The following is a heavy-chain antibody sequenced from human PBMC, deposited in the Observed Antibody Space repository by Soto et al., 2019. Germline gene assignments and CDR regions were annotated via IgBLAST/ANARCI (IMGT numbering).Heavy chain of an antibody. J-gene: IGHJ3*02. CDR3: ARSTRVLEWLLWDAFDI. D-gene: IGHD3-3*01. CDR1: GGSISSGGYY. V-gene: IGHV4-31*01. CDR2: IYYSGST. Sequence: QVQLQESGPGLVKPSQTLSLTCTVSGGSISSGGYYWSWIRQHPGKGLEWIGYIYYSGSTYYNPSLKSLVTISVDTSKNQFSLKLSSVTAADTAVYYCARSTRVLEWLLWDAFDIWGQGTMVTVSS.